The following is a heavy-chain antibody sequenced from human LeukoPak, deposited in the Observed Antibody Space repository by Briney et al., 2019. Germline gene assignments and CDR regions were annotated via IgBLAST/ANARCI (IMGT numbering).Heavy chain of an antibody. CDR1: GFTFSSYA. J-gene: IGHJ1*01. Sequence: GGSLRLSCAASGFTFSSYAMHWVRQAPGKGLEWVAVISYDGSNKYYADSVKGRFTISRDNSKNTLYLQMNSLRAEDTAVYYCARDDSSSWYSIGYFQHWGQGTLVTVSS. CDR2: ISYDGSNK. D-gene: IGHD6-13*01. CDR3: ARDDSSSWYSIGYFQH. V-gene: IGHV3-30-3*01.